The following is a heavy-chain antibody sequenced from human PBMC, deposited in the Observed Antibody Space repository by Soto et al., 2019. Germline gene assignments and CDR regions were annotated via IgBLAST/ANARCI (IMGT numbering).Heavy chain of an antibody. CDR2: ISGSGGST. J-gene: IGHJ5*02. Sequence: GGSLRLSCAASGFTFSSYAMSWVRQAPGKGLEWVSAISGSGGSTYYADSVKGRFTISRDNSKNTLYLQMNSLRAEDTAVYYCAKSSVATTVVNPRGPWGQGTLVTVSS. CDR1: GFTFSSYA. V-gene: IGHV3-23*01. D-gene: IGHD4-17*01. CDR3: AKSSVATTVVNPRGP.